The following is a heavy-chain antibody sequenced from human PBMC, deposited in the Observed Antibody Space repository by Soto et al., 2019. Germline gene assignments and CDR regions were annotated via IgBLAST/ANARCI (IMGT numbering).Heavy chain of an antibody. D-gene: IGHD3-22*01. CDR2: IYYSGST. CDR3: ARDRGADYYDSSGPPQPFDI. J-gene: IGHJ3*02. CDR1: GGSISSGDYY. V-gene: IGHV4-30-4*01. Sequence: SETLSLTCTVSGGSISSGDYYWSWIRQPPGKGLEWIGYIYYSGSTYYNPSLESRVTISVDTSKNQFSLKLSSVTAADTAVYYCARDRGADYYDSSGPPQPFDIWGQGTMVTVSS.